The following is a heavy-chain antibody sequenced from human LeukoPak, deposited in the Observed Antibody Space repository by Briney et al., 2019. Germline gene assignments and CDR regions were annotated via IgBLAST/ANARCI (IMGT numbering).Heavy chain of an antibody. D-gene: IGHD3-3*01. Sequence: PGGSLRLSCAASGFTFSSYEMNWVRQAPGKGLEWVSYISSSGSTIYYADSVKGRFTISRDNAKNSLYLQMNSLRAEDTAVYYCARAYYDIWSGYTNLDYWGQGTLVTVSS. J-gene: IGHJ4*02. CDR2: ISSSGSTI. V-gene: IGHV3-48*03. CDR1: GFTFSSYE. CDR3: ARAYYDIWSGYTNLDY.